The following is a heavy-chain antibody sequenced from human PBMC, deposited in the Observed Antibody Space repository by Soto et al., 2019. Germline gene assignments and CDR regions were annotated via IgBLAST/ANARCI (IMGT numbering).Heavy chain of an antibody. CDR1: GGSFSGYY. V-gene: IGHV4-34*01. CDR3: ARSGYSSGWFFDY. CDR2: INHSGST. Sequence: SETLSLTCAVYGGSFSGYYWSWIRQPPGKGLEWIGEINHSGSTNYNPSLKSRVTISVDTSKNQFSLKLSSVTAADTAVYYCARSGYSSGWFFDYWGQGTLVTVSS. D-gene: IGHD6-19*01. J-gene: IGHJ4*02.